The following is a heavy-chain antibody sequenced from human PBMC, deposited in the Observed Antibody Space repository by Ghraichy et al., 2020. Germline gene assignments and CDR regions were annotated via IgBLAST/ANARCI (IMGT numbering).Heavy chain of an antibody. CDR1: GFTFNTYS. Sequence: SLRLSCAASGFTFNTYSMNWVRQAPGKGLEWVSYISSSTTTIYYADSVKGRFTISRDNAQNSLSLQMNSLRPEDTAVYYCARDEDGSGWTFDYWGQGTLVTVSS. J-gene: IGHJ4*02. CDR2: ISSSTTTI. V-gene: IGHV3-48*01. D-gene: IGHD6-19*01. CDR3: ARDEDGSGWTFDY.